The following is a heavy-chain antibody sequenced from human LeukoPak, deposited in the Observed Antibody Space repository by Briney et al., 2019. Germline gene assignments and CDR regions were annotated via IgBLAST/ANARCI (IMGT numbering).Heavy chain of an antibody. CDR3: ARGCSSTSCYGDALDI. V-gene: IGHV1-2*02. CDR2: INPNSGGT. D-gene: IGHD2-2*01. J-gene: IGHJ3*02. CDR1: GYTFTGYY. Sequence: ASVKVSCKASGYTFTGYYMHWVRQAPGQGLEWMGWINPNSGGTNYAQKFQGRVTMTRDTSISTAYMELSRLRSDDTAVYYCARGCSSTSCYGDALDIWGQGTMVTVSS.